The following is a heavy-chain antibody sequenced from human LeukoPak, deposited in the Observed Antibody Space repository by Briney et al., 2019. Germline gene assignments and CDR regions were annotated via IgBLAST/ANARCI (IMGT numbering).Heavy chain of an antibody. D-gene: IGHD6-13*01. Sequence: GGSLRLSCAASGFTFSSYGMSWVRQAPGKGLEWVSAISGSGGSTYYADSVKGRFTISRDNSKNTLYLQMNSLRAEDTAVYYCARVGLFSSSWYSVAYYFDYWGQGTLVTVSS. V-gene: IGHV3-23*01. J-gene: IGHJ4*02. CDR3: ARVGLFSSSWYSVAYYFDY. CDR1: GFTFSSYG. CDR2: ISGSGGST.